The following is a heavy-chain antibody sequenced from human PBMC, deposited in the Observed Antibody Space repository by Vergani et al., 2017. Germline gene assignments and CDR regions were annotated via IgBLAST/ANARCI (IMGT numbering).Heavy chain of an antibody. J-gene: IGHJ6*03. CDR3: AKDLAGCXGGSCYYYYYYMDV. CDR2: IKSDGSIT. V-gene: IGHV3-74*03. Sequence: VQLVESGGGVVQPGRSLRLSCSASGFSFNSYWMHWVRQVPGKGLLWVSRIKSDGSITAYADSVKGRFTISRDNAQNTLYLQMNSLRVEDTAVYYCAKDLAGCXGGSCYYYYYYMDVWGKGTTVTVSS. D-gene: IGHD2-15*01. CDR1: GFSFNSYW.